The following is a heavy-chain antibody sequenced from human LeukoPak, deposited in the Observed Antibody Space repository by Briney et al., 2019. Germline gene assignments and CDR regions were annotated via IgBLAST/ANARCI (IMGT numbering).Heavy chain of an antibody. D-gene: IGHD3-3*01. CDR1: GGSISSYY. V-gene: IGHV4-59*12. CDR3: ARGRFGVVITKRNWFDP. Sequence: SETLSLTCTVSGGSISSYYWSWIRQPPGKGLEWIGYIYYSGSTNYNPSLKSRVTISVDTSKNQCSLKLSSVTAADTAVYYCARGRFGVVITKRNWFDPRGQGTLVPVSS. J-gene: IGHJ5*02. CDR2: IYYSGST.